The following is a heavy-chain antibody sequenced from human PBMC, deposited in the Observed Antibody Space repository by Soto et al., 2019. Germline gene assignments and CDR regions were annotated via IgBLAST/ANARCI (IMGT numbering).Heavy chain of an antibody. D-gene: IGHD3-9*01. CDR1: GFTFSDYS. CDR2: IFVIISII. CDR3: ARDKDWAFDY. J-gene: IGHJ4*02. Sequence: PGGSLRLSCVASGFTFSDYSMVWVRQAPGKGLERLSYIFVIISIIYYADSVKGRFTVSRDNAQNSLFLLMNSLRAEDTAVYYCARDKDWAFDYWGQGTLVTVSS. V-gene: IGHV3-48*04.